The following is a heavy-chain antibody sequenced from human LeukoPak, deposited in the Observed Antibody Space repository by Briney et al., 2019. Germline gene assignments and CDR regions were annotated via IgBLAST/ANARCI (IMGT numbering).Heavy chain of an antibody. CDR3: AARRWGDGY. Sequence: ASVKVSCRASGYTFTGYYMHWVRQAPGQELEWMGWINPNNGGTNYAQKFQGRVTMTRDTSISTAYMELSGLRSDDTAVYYCAARRWGDGYWGQGTLVTVSS. CDR2: INPNNGGT. CDR1: GYTFTGYY. D-gene: IGHD4-23*01. V-gene: IGHV1-2*02. J-gene: IGHJ4*02.